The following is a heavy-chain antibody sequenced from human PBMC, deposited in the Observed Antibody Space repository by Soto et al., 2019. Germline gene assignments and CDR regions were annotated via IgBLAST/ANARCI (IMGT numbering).Heavy chain of an antibody. Sequence: PSETLSLTCTVSGGSMSNSYYYWSWVRQTPGKGLEWIGHVFHSGRTFYNPSLKGRVGILVDTSRNQFSLNLNSMTVADAAVYYCARWVEVSLDYFDSWGQG. CDR2: VFHSGRT. CDR1: GGSMSNSYYY. CDR3: ARWVEVSLDYFDS. V-gene: IGHV4-30-4*01. J-gene: IGHJ4*02. D-gene: IGHD5-12*01.